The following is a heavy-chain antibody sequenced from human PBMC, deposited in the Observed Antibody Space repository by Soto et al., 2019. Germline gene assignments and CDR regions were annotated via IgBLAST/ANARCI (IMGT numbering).Heavy chain of an antibody. Sequence: PSQTLSPTCVRSGDTVSSNSVAWNWVRQSPSRGLEWLGRTYYRSRWYSDYAVSVRSRLDINADTSKNQVSLQLNSVTPEDTAVYYCARSEEDSDYYYYGMDVWGQGTTVTVSS. CDR1: GDTVSSNSVA. J-gene: IGHJ6*02. D-gene: IGHD2-15*01. CDR3: ARSEEDSDYYYYGMDV. V-gene: IGHV6-1*01. CDR2: TYYRSRWYS.